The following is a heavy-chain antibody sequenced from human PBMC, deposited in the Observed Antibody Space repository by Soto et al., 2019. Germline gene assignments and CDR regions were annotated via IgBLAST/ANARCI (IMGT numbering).Heavy chain of an antibody. D-gene: IGHD3-10*01. CDR2: ISTDGTST. V-gene: IGHV3-74*01. CDR3: AAPQYGSGD. Sequence: GGSLRLSCAASGFTFSNYWMHWVRQAPGKGLVWVSRISTDGTSTGYADAVKGRFTISRDNAKKTLYLQMNSLRVEDTAVYYCAAPQYGSGDWGQGTLVTVSS. J-gene: IGHJ4*02. CDR1: GFTFSNYW.